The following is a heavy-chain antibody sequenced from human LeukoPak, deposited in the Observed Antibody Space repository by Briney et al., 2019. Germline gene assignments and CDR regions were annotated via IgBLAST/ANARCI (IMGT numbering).Heavy chain of an antibody. D-gene: IGHD6-6*01. Sequence: SETLSLTCAVYGGSFSGYYWSWIRQPPGKGLEWIGEINHSGSTNYNPSLKSRVTISVDTSKNQFSLKLSSVTAADTAVYYCARGRIAARPVYYYYYMDVWGTGTTVTVSS. CDR2: INHSGST. V-gene: IGHV4-34*01. J-gene: IGHJ6*03. CDR1: GGSFSGYY. CDR3: ARGRIAARPVYYYYYMDV.